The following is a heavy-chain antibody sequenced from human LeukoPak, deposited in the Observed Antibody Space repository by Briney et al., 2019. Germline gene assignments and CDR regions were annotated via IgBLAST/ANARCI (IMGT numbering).Heavy chain of an antibody. Sequence: PGRSLRLSCAASGFTFNKFPMHWVRQAPGKGLEWMAAVSSDGNIKNYADSVKGRFTISRGNSKNTLYLQMNSLGPEDAAVYYCARGDGGEVDHWGLGTLVTVSS. D-gene: IGHD3-16*01. CDR2: VSSDGNIK. V-gene: IGHV3-30-3*01. J-gene: IGHJ4*02. CDR1: GFTFNKFP. CDR3: ARGDGGEVDH.